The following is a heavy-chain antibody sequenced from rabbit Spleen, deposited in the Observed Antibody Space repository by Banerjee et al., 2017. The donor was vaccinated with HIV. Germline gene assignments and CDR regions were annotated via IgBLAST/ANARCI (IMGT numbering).Heavy chain of an antibody. D-gene: IGHD8-1*01. CDR3: ARDSGSSFSSYGMDL. CDR2: IDSGSSGFT. J-gene: IGHJ6*01. Sequence: QSLEESGGDLVKPGASLTLTCTASEVSFTYNSYICWVRQAPGKGLEWIACIDSGSSGFTYFASWAKGRFTISKTSSTTVTLQMTSLTAADTATYFCARDSGSSFSSYGMDLWGPGTLVTVS. V-gene: IGHV1S40*01. CDR1: EVSFTYNSY.